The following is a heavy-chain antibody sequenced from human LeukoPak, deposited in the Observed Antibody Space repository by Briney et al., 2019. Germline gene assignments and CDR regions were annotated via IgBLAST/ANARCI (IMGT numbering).Heavy chain of an antibody. Sequence: GGSLRLSCAASGFTFSSYWMSWVRQAPGKGLEWVANIKQDGSDKYYVDSVKGRFTISRDNAKSSLYLQMNSLRAEDTAVYYCAPYYYDSSAEGYWGQGTLVTVSS. CDR1: GFTFSSYW. J-gene: IGHJ4*02. CDR2: IKQDGSDK. D-gene: IGHD3-22*01. CDR3: APYYYDSSAEGY. V-gene: IGHV3-7*01.